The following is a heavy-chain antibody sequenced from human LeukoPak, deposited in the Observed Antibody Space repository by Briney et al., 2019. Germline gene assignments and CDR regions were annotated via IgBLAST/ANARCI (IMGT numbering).Heavy chain of an antibody. V-gene: IGHV3-48*01. J-gene: IGHJ4*02. D-gene: IGHD2-15*01. Sequence: PGGSLRLSCAASGFTFSSYSMNWVRQAPGKGLEWVSYISSSSSTIYYADSVKGRFTISRDNAKNSLYLQMNSLRAEDTAVYYCARDTRHCRGCPDYWGQGTLVTVSS. CDR3: ARDTRHCRGCPDY. CDR2: ISSSSSTI. CDR1: GFTFSSYS.